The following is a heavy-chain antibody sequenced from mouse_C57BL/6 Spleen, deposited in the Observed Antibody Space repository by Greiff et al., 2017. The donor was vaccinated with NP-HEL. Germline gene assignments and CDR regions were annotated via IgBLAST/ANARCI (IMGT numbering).Heavy chain of an antibody. V-gene: IGHV1-82*01. CDR1: GYAFSSSW. CDR3: AGDYGPPSFAY. J-gene: IGHJ3*01. D-gene: IGHD1-1*02. Sequence: VQLQQSGPELVKPGASVKISCKASGYAFSSSWMNWVKQRPGKGLEWIGRIYPGDGDTNYNGKFKGKATLTADKSSSTAYMQRSSLTSEDSAVYFCAGDYGPPSFAYWGQGTLVTVSA. CDR2: IYPGDGDT.